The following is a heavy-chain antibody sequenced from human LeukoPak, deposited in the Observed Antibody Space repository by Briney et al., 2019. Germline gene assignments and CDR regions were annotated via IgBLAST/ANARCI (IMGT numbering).Heavy chain of an antibody. D-gene: IGHD6-6*01. Sequence: SETLSLTCTVSGGSISSGSYYWSWIRQPAGKGLEWIGRIYTSGSTNYNPSLKSRVTISVDTSKNQFSLKLSSVTAADTAVCYCARAMSSSFNYWGQGTLVTVSS. V-gene: IGHV4-61*02. CDR1: GGSISSGSYY. CDR2: IYTSGST. J-gene: IGHJ4*02. CDR3: ARAMSSSFNY.